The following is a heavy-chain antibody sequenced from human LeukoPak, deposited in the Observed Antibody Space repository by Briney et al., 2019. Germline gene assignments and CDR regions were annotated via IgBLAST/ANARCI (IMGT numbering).Heavy chain of an antibody. J-gene: IGHJ4*02. CDR1: GYSISSGYY. Sequence: SETLSLTCTVSGYSISSGYYWGWIRQPPGKGLEWIGSIYHSGSTYYNPSLKSRVTISVDTSKNQFSLKLSSVTAADTAVYYCARGWRGFDYWGQGTLVTVPS. V-gene: IGHV4-38-2*02. CDR2: IYHSGST. D-gene: IGHD1-1*01. CDR3: ARGWRGFDY.